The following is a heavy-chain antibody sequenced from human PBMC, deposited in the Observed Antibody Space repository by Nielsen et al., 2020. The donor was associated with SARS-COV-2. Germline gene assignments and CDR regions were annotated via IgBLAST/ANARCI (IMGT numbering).Heavy chain of an antibody. D-gene: IGHD4-17*01. CDR2: IYYSGST. Sequence: SETLSLTCTVSGGSISSYYWSWIRQPPGKGLEWIGYIYYSGSTNYNPSLKSRVTISVDTSKNQFSLKLSSVTAADTAVYYCARLTENDYGDSAPLDYWGQGTLVTVSS. CDR1: GGSISSYY. CDR3: ARLTENDYGDSAPLDY. V-gene: IGHV4-59*08. J-gene: IGHJ4*02.